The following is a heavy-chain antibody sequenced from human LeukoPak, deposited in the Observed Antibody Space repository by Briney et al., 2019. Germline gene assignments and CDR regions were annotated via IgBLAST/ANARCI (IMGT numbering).Heavy chain of an antibody. CDR3: AREILGGFNPGAY. Sequence: KPSETLSLTCTVSLDSTTSNFWSWVRLPPGKGLEWIGEIHRSGSPNYNPSLQSRVTISIDRSRNQIALELSSVTAADTAVYYCAREILGGFNPGAYWGQGTLVTVSS. V-gene: IGHV4-4*02. CDR2: IHRSGSP. J-gene: IGHJ4*02. D-gene: IGHD1-14*01. CDR1: LDSTTSNF.